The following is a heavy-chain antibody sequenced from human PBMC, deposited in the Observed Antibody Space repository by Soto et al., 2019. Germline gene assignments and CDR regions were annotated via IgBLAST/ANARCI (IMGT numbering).Heavy chain of an antibody. Sequence: QVQLQQWGAGLLKPSETLSLTCAVYGGSFSGYYWSWIRQPPGKGLEWIGEINHSGSTNYNPSIKSRVTISVDTSKNQFSLKLSSVTAADTAVYYCARKPYYGSGSYRGSNWFDPWGQGTLVTVSS. CDR1: GGSFSGYY. J-gene: IGHJ5*02. V-gene: IGHV4-34*01. CDR2: INHSGST. CDR3: ARKPYYGSGSYRGSNWFDP. D-gene: IGHD3-10*01.